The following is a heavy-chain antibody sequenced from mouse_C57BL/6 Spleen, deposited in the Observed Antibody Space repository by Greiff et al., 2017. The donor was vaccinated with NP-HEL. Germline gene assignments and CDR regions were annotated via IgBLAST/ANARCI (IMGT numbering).Heavy chain of an antibody. D-gene: IGHD1-1*01. CDR3: ARAGNYRYFDV. V-gene: IGHV1-64*01. CDR1: GYTFTSYW. J-gene: IGHJ1*03. Sequence: QVQLQQPGAELVKPGASVKLSCKASGYTFTSYWMHWVKQRPGQGLEWIGMIHPNSGSTNYNEKFQSKATLTVDKSSSTAYMLLSSLTSEDSAFYYCARAGNYRYFDVWGTGTTVTVSS. CDR2: IHPNSGST.